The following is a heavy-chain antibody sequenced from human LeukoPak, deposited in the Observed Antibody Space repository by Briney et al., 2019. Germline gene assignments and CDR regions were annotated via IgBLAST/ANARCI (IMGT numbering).Heavy chain of an antibody. J-gene: IGHJ3*02. D-gene: IGHD2-2*01. CDR2: ISGSGGST. Sequence: GGSLRLSCAASGFTFSSYAMSWVRQAPGKGLEWVSAISGSGGSTYYADSVKGRFTISRDNSKDTLYLQMNSLRAEDTAVYYCAKDRSRLYDAFDIWGQGTMVTVSS. V-gene: IGHV3-23*01. CDR1: GFTFSSYA. CDR3: AKDRSRLYDAFDI.